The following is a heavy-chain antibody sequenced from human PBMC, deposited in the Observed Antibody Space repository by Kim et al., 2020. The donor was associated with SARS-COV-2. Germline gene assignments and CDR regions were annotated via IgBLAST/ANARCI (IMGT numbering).Heavy chain of an antibody. CDR2: T. CDR3: TTRIHSHFDY. D-gene: IGHD5-18*01. Sequence: THYADSEKGRFTITRDNSKNKVDLQMHSLRAEDTAIYYCTTRIHSHFDYWGQGTLVTVSS. J-gene: IGHJ4*02. V-gene: IGHV3-23*01.